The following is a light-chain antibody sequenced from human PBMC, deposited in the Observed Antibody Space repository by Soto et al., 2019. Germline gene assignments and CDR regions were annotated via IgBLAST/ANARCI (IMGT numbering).Light chain of an antibody. CDR2: EVS. Sequence: QSALTQPAPVSGSPGQSITISCTGTNSDVGGYNYVSWYQQHPGKAPELMIYEVSHRPSGVSNRFSGSKSDNTASLTISGLQAEDEADYYCSSYTSISTLYVFGTGTKGTVL. CDR3: SSYTSISTLYV. V-gene: IGLV2-14*01. CDR1: NSDVGGYNY. J-gene: IGLJ1*01.